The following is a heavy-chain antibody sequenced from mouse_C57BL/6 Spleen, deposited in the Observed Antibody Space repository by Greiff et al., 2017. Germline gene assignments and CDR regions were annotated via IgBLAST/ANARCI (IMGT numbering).Heavy chain of an antibody. CDR2: IYPGSGST. CDR3: ATHYYGSSSGFAY. CDR1: GYTFTSYW. J-gene: IGHJ3*01. V-gene: IGHV1-55*01. D-gene: IGHD1-1*01. Sequence: QVQLQQPGAELVKPGASVKMSCKASGYTFTSYWITWVKQRPGQGLAWIGDIYPGSGSTNYNEKFKSKATLTVDTSSSTAYMQLSSLTSEDSAVYYCATHYYGSSSGFAYWGQGTLVTVSA.